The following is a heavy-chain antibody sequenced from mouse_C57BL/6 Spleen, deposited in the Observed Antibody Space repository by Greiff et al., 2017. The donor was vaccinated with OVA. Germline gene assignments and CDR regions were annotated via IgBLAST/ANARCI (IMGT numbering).Heavy chain of an antibody. CDR3: ARGEGFGYYGSSYGYFDY. CDR2: INYDGSST. J-gene: IGHJ2*01. Sequence: EVQRVESEGGLVQPGSSMKLSCTASGFTFSDYYMAWVRQVPEKGLEWVANINYDGSSTYYLDSLKSRFIISRDNAKNILYLQMSSLKSEDTATYYCARGEGFGYYGSSYGYFDYWGQGTTLTVSS. V-gene: IGHV5-16*01. D-gene: IGHD1-1*01. CDR1: GFTFSDYY.